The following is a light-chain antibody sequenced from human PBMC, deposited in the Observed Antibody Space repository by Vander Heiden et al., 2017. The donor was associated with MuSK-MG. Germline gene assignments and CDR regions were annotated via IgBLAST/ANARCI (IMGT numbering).Light chain of an antibody. CDR2: ETS. Sequence: DIHMTQSPSSLSASVGDRVTITCQATQDISNYLNWYQQKPGQAPKLLLYETSNLETGVPSRFSGSGSGTDFSFTISSLQPEDIAIYYCQQYENLPPTFGHGTKVEIK. CDR1: QDISNY. V-gene: IGKV1-33*01. J-gene: IGKJ1*01. CDR3: QQYENLPPT.